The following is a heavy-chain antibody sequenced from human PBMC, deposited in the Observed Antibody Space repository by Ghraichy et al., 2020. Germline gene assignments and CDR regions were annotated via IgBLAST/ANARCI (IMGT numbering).Heavy chain of an antibody. D-gene: IGHD6-19*01. Sequence: GGSLRLSCAASGFTFSSYWMNWVRQAPGKGLEWVANIKQDGSEKDYVDSVKGRFTISRDNAKNSLYLQMNSLRAEDTAVYYCARQAYGSAWCPDYWGQGTLVTVSS. CDR1: GFTFSSYW. CDR3: ARQAYGSAWCPDY. CDR2: IKQDGSEK. V-gene: IGHV3-7*01. J-gene: IGHJ4*02.